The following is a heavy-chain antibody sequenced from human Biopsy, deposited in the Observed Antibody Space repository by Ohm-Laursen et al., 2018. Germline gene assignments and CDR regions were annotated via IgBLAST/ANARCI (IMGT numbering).Heavy chain of an antibody. Sequence: GASVKVSCNASGYTFTGYHVHWVRQAPGQGLEWMGWINAKTGDTNYAQKFQGRVTMTRDTSISMAYVDLSSLRSDDTAVYYCTRGGYYYDSLAYYYWFDPWGQGTLVTVSS. V-gene: IGHV1-2*02. CDR2: INAKTGDT. CDR3: TRGGYYYDSLAYYYWFDP. CDR1: GYTFTGYH. D-gene: IGHD3-22*01. J-gene: IGHJ5*02.